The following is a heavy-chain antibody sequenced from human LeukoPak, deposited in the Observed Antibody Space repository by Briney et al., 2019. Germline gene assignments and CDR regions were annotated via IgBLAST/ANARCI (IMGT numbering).Heavy chain of an antibody. CDR1: GFTFSTYG. D-gene: IGHD3-16*01. CDR3: ARAVGPFDY. J-gene: IGHJ4*02. CDR2: IWPDGSYK. V-gene: IGHV3-33*01. Sequence: GGPLRLSCATSGFTFSTYGIHWLRQAPGKGLEWVAAIWPDGSYKYYADSVKGRFTISRDNSKNTVYLQMNTLRDEDTAVYYCARAVGPFDYWGQGTLVTVSS.